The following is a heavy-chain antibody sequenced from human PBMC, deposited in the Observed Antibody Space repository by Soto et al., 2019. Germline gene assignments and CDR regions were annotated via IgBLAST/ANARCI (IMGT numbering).Heavy chain of an antibody. Sequence: EVQLVESGGGLVQPGRSLRLSCAASGFTFDDYAMHWVRQAPGKGLEWVSGISWNSGSIGYADSVKGRFTISRDNAKNSLDLQMNSLRAEDTGLYYCAKDRGLVLSFYFDYWGQGTLVTVSS. D-gene: IGHD6-19*01. CDR3: AKDRGLVLSFYFDY. CDR2: ISWNSGSI. CDR1: GFTFDDYA. V-gene: IGHV3-9*01. J-gene: IGHJ4*02.